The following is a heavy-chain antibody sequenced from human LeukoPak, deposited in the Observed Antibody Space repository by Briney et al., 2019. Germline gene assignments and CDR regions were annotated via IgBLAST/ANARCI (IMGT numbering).Heavy chain of an antibody. CDR2: ISSSSSYI. D-gene: IGHD3-10*01. CDR3: AKDSSYYYGSGSYSSY. Sequence: PGGSLRLSCAASGFTFSSYSMNWVRQAPGKGLEWVSSISSSSSYIYYADSVKGRFTISRDNAKNSLYLQMNSLRAEDTAVYYCAKDSSYYYGSGSYSSYWGQGTLVTVSS. CDR1: GFTFSSYS. V-gene: IGHV3-21*04. J-gene: IGHJ4*02.